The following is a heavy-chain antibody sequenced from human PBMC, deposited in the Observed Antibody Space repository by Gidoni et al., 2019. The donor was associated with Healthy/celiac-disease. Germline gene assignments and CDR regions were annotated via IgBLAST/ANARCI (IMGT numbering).Heavy chain of an antibody. Sequence: EVQLVESGGGLVQPGGSLNLSCAASGFTFSGSAMHWVRQASGKGLEWVGRIRSKANSYETAYAASVKGRFTISRDDSKNTAYLQMNSLKTEDTAVYYCTRAVAVAGIRYYYGMDVWGQGTTVTVSS. D-gene: IGHD6-19*01. J-gene: IGHJ6*02. CDR1: GFTFSGSA. V-gene: IGHV3-73*01. CDR3: TRAVAVAGIRYYYGMDV. CDR2: IRSKANSYET.